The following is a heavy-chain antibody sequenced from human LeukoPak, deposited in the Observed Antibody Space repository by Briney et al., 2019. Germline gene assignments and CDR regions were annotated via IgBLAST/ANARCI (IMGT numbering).Heavy chain of an antibody. V-gene: IGHV3-21*01. Sequence: PGGSLRLSCAASGFTFSSYTMNWVRQAPGKGLEWVSSISSGSRSIFYADPVKGRFTISRDNTKNSLYLQLNSLRAEDTAVYYCARDLWGTTPAPIPWGQGTLVIVSS. CDR2: ISSGSRSI. CDR3: ARDLWGTTPAPIP. J-gene: IGHJ5*02. CDR1: GFTFSSYT. D-gene: IGHD2-2*01.